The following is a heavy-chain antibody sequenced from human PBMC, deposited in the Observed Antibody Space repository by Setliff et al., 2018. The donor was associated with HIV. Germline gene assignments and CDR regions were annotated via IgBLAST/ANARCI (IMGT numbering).Heavy chain of an antibody. Sequence: ESLKLSCKTSGSNFATYWVGWVRQLPGKGLAWLGILYFGDSDPKYNPSFEGQVTISADKSIKPAFLQWRSLETSDTAIYYCARGRGGYFGGGRYYNLPYLDSWGQGTLVTVSS. D-gene: IGHD2-15*01. CDR1: GSNFATYW. CDR3: ARGRGGYFGGGRYYNLPYLDS. V-gene: IGHV5-51*01. J-gene: IGHJ4*02. CDR2: LYFGDSDP.